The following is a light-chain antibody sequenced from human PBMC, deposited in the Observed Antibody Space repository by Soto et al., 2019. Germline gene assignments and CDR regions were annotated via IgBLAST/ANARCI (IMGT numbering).Light chain of an antibody. CDR3: QQYNNWPRT. CDR2: GAS. Sequence: PGESATLSCMSSQSVSSSYLAWYQQKPGQAPRLLIYGASSRATGIPDRFSGSGSGTDFTLTISSLQSEDFAVYYCQQYNNWPRTFGQGTQGGYQ. V-gene: IGKV3D-15*01. J-gene: IGKJ1*01. CDR1: QSVSSSY.